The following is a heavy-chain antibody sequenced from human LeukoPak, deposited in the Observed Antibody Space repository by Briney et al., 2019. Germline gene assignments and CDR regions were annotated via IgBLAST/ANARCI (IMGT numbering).Heavy chain of an antibody. V-gene: IGHV4-34*01. D-gene: IGHD3-22*01. Sequence: SETLSLTCAVYGGSFSAYYWSWIRQPPRKGLGWVGEIHHSGSTNYSPSLKSRVTISVDTSKNQFSLKLSSVTAADTAVYYCRADSSGYRAYYFDYWGQGTLVTVSS. CDR1: GGSFSAYY. CDR3: RADSSGYRAYYFDY. CDR2: IHHSGST. J-gene: IGHJ4*02.